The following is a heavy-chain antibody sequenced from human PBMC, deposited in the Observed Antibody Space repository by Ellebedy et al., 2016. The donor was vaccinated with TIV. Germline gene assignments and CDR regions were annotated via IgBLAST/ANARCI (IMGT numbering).Heavy chain of an antibody. Sequence: PGGSLRLSCAASGFTFSRYWMSWVRQAPGKGLEWVANINQHESEKNYVDSVRGRFTIPRDNAKNSLYLQMNSLRAEDTAVYYCARLTGGTCYCAFDIWGQGTMVTVSS. CDR1: GFTFSRYW. J-gene: IGHJ3*02. CDR3: ARLTGGTCYCAFDI. CDR2: INQHESEK. D-gene: IGHD2-15*01. V-gene: IGHV3-7*01.